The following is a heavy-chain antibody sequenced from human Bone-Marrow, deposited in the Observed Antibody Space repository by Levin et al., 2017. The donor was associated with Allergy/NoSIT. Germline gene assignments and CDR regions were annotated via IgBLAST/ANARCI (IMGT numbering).Heavy chain of an antibody. Sequence: SVKVSCKASGFTFTSSAMQWVRQARGQRLEWIGWIVVGSGNTNYAQKFQERVTITRDMSTSTAYMELSSLRSEDTAVYYCAADDRHDYYDSSGDTGLAEAFDIWGQGTMVTVAS. CDR1: GFTFTSSA. CDR3: AADDRHDYYDSSGDTGLAEAFDI. V-gene: IGHV1-58*02. CDR2: IVVGSGNT. J-gene: IGHJ3*02. D-gene: IGHD3-22*01.